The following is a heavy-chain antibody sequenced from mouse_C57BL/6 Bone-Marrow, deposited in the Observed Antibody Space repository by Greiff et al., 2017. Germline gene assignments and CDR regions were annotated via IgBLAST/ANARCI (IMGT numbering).Heavy chain of an antibody. Sequence: EVQLMESGAELVRPGASVKLSCTASGFNIKDDYIHWVKQRPEQGLEWIGWIDPEIGDTKYASKFQGKATITSDTSSNTAYLQLSSLTSEDTAVYYCSSFSGYYFDFWGQGTPLTVAA. CDR1: GFNIKDDY. V-gene: IGHV14-4*01. D-gene: IGHD1-3*01. J-gene: IGHJ2*01. CDR2: IDPEIGDT. CDR3: SSFSGYYFDF.